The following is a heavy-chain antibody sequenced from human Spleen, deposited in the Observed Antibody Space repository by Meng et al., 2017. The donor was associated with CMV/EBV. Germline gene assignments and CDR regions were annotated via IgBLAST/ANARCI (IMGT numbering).Heavy chain of an antibody. CDR1: GFTFSDYY. D-gene: IGHD3-3*01. CDR2: ISSSGSTI. Sequence: GESLKNSCAASGFTFSDYYMSWNRQASGKGLEWVSYISSSGSTIYYADSVEGRLNISRANARDLLSLQMNSLRAEDTAVYYCSRGRETYYDFWGGYSPYVPLDYWGQGTLVTVSS. CDR3: SRGRETYYDFWGGYSPYVPLDY. V-gene: IGHV3-11*01. J-gene: IGHJ4*02.